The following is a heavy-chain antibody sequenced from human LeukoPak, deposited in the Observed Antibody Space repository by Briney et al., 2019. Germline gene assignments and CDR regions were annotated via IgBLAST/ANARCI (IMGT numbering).Heavy chain of an antibody. J-gene: IGHJ4*02. CDR3: ARYYYDSSGYYHFDY. CDR2: IYYSGST. CDR1: GGSISSYY. D-gene: IGHD3-22*01. Sequence: SETLSLTCTVSGGSISSYYWSWIRQPPGKGLEWIGYIYYSGSTNYNPSLKSRVTISVDTSKNQFSLKLSSVTAADTAVYYCARYYYDSSGYYHFDYWGQGTPVTVSS. V-gene: IGHV4-59*08.